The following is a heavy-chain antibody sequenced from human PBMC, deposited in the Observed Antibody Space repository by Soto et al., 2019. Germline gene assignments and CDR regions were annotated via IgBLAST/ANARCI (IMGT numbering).Heavy chain of an antibody. D-gene: IGHD2-2*01. CDR1: GFTFSSYN. Sequence: GGSLRLSCAASGFTFSSYNMNWVRRAPGKALEWVSSIRSSNYIYYADSVKGRFTISRDNAKNSLYLQMNSLRAEDTAVYYCAREGGYCSSTTCYVYPFDHWGRGTLVTVSS. CDR3: AREGGYCSSTTCYVYPFDH. V-gene: IGHV3-21*01. J-gene: IGHJ4*02. CDR2: IRSSNYI.